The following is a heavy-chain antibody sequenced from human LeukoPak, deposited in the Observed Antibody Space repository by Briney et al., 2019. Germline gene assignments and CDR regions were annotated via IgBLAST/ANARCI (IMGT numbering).Heavy chain of an antibody. D-gene: IGHD3-10*01. V-gene: IGHV3-15*01. Sequence: GGSLRLSCTVSGFTVSSNSMSWVRQAPGKGLEWVGRIKSKTDGGTTDYAAPVKGRFTISRDDSKNTLYLQMNSLKTEDTAVYYCTTIMVRGVVDYWGQGTLVTVSS. J-gene: IGHJ4*02. CDR3: TTIMVRGVVDY. CDR1: GFTVSSNS. CDR2: IKSKTDGGTT.